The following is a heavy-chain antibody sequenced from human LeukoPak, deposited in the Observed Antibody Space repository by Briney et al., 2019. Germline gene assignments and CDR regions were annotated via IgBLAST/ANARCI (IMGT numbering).Heavy chain of an antibody. Sequence: SETLSLTCTVSGGSISSYYWSWIRKPPGKGLEWIGYIYYSGSTKYNPSLKTRVTISVDTSKNQFSLRLSSVTAADTAVYYCARHVEREYSGHDGFDYWGQGTLVTVSS. V-gene: IGHV4-59*08. D-gene: IGHD5-12*01. J-gene: IGHJ4*02. CDR1: GGSISSYY. CDR2: IYYSGST. CDR3: ARHVEREYSGHDGFDY.